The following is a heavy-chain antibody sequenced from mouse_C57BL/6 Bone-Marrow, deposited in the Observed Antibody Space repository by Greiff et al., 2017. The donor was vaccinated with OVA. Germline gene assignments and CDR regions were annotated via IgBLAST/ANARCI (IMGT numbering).Heavy chain of an antibody. V-gene: IGHV5-4*01. Sequence: EVQLVESGGGLVKPGGFLKLSCAASGFTFSSYAMSWVRQTPEKRLEWVATISDGGSYTYYPDNVKGRFTISRDNAKNNLYLQMSHLKSEDTAMYYCARLGSSYYFDYWGQGTTLTVSS. CDR3: ARLGSSYYFDY. D-gene: IGHD1-1*01. CDR2: ISDGGSYT. CDR1: GFTFSSYA. J-gene: IGHJ2*01.